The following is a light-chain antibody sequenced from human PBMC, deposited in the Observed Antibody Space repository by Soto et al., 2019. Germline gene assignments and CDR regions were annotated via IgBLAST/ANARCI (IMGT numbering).Light chain of an antibody. CDR1: SSDVGGYNY. J-gene: IGLJ3*02. Sequence: QSALTQPPSASGSPGQSVTISCTGTSSDVGGYNYVSWYQQHPGKAPKLMIYEVTKRPSGVPDRFSGSKSGTSASLAITGLRAEDEADYYCQSYDNILSGPLFGGGTKLTVL. CDR3: QSYDNILSGPL. V-gene: IGLV2-8*01. CDR2: EVT.